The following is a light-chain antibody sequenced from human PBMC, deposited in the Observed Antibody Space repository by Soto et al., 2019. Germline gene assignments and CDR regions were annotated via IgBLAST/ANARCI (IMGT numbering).Light chain of an antibody. CDR3: QQRSNWPLPIT. Sequence: EIVLTRSPATLSLSPGERATLSCRASQSVSSYLAWYQQKPGQAPRLLIYDASNRATGIPARFSGSGSGTDFTLTISSLEPEDFAVYYCQQRSNWPLPITFGQGTRLEIK. CDR1: QSVSSY. J-gene: IGKJ5*01. CDR2: DAS. V-gene: IGKV3-11*01.